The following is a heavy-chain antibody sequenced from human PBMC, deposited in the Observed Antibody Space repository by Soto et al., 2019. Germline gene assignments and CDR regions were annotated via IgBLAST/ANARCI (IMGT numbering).Heavy chain of an antibody. CDR3: AREPLAHSYFDL. Sequence: QVQLQESGPGLVKTSENLSLTCTVSGGSISGYYWSWIRQPAGKGLEWIGRLYNSERTNYNPSLKSRVTMSMDTSKNQFSLKLTSVTAADTAVYFCAREPLAHSYFDLWGQGTLVTVSS. J-gene: IGHJ4*02. V-gene: IGHV4-4*07. CDR1: GGSISGYY. CDR2: LYNSERT.